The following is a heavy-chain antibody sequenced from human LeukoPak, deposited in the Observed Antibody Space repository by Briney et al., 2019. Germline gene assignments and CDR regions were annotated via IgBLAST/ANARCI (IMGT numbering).Heavy chain of an antibody. V-gene: IGHV3-21*01. D-gene: IGHD2-2*01. CDR2: ISSSSSYI. CDR1: GFTFSSYS. Sequence: NPGGSLRLSCAASGFTFSSYSMNWVRQAPGKGLEWVSSISSSSSYIYYADSVKGRFTISRDNAKNSLYLQMNSLRAEDTAVYYCAGKPNPYQISPWFDPWGQGTLVTVSS. J-gene: IGHJ5*02. CDR3: AGKPNPYQISPWFDP.